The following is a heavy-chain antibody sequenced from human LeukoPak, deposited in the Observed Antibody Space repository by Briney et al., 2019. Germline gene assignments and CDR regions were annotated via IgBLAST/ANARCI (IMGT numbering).Heavy chain of an antibody. Sequence: ASVKVSCKASGYTFTGYYMHWVRQAPGQGLEWMGWINPNSGGTNYAQKFQGWVTMTRDTSISTAYMELSRLRSDDTAVYYCARGFTIFGVVTPFDYWGQGTLATVSS. J-gene: IGHJ4*02. CDR3: ARGFTIFGVVTPFDY. V-gene: IGHV1-2*04. CDR2: INPNSGGT. CDR1: GYTFTGYY. D-gene: IGHD3-3*01.